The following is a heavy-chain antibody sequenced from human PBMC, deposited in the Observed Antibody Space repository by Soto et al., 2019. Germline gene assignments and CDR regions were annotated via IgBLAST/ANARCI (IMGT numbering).Heavy chain of an antibody. V-gene: IGHV3-30-3*01. CDR3: AREVELEQHPPTGKSENDFDS. D-gene: IGHD1-1*01. Sequence: QVQLVESGGGVVQPGRSLRLSCAASGFTFSSYAMHWVRQAPGKVLEWVAVISYDGSNKYYADSVKGRFTISRDNSKNTLYLQRNSLRAEDTAVYYCAREVELEQHPPTGKSENDFDSWGQGTLVTVSS. J-gene: IGHJ4*02. CDR2: ISYDGSNK. CDR1: GFTFSSYA.